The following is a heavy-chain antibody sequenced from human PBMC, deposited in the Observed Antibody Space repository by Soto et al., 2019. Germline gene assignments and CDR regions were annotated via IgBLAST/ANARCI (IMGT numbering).Heavy chain of an antibody. CDR1: GFTFSSYG. Sequence: GGSLRLSCAASGFTFSSYGMHWVRQAPGKGLEWVAVISYDGSNKYYADSVKGRFTISRDNSKNTLYLQMNSLRAEDTAVYYCAKDRRLLWFGELLYYFDYWGQGTLVTVSS. CDR3: AKDRRLLWFGELLYYFDY. CDR2: ISYDGSNK. D-gene: IGHD3-10*01. V-gene: IGHV3-30*18. J-gene: IGHJ4*02.